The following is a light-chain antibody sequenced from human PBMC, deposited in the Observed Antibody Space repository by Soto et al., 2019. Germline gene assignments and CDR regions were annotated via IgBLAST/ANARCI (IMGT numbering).Light chain of an antibody. Sequence: DIQMTQSPSTLSASVGDRVTITCRASQSVVSWLAWYQHKPGEAPKLLIHDASSLESGVPSRFSGGGSGTEFTLTISSLQPDDFATFDCQEYSTYSRTFGQGTKLEIK. CDR1: QSVVSW. CDR3: QEYSTYSRT. J-gene: IGKJ2*01. V-gene: IGKV1-5*01. CDR2: DAS.